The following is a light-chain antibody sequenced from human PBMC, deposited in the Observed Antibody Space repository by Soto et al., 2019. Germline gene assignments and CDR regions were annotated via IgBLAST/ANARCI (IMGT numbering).Light chain of an antibody. V-gene: IGKV3-15*01. CDR3: QHYNSWPFT. CDR1: QSVSSS. Sequence: EIVMTQSPATLSVSPGERATLSCRAGQSVSSSLAWYQQKPGQAPRLLIYGASTRATGIPARFSGSVSGTEFTLTISSLQSEDFAVYYCQHYNSWPFTFGPGTKVDIK. CDR2: GAS. J-gene: IGKJ3*01.